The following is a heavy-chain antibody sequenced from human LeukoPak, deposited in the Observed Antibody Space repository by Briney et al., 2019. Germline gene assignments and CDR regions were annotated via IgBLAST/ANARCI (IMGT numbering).Heavy chain of an antibody. J-gene: IGHJ4*02. D-gene: IGHD5-24*01. CDR1: GGSLSYY. CDR2: IFYTGKT. V-gene: IGHV4-39*07. Sequence: SETLSLTCTVSGGSLSYYWGWIRQPPGKGLEWIGTIFYTGKTYYNPSLMSRVTMSIDTSKNQFSLKLNSVTAADTAVYYCARDLGGYTFDYWGQGTLVTVSS. CDR3: ARDLGGYTFDY.